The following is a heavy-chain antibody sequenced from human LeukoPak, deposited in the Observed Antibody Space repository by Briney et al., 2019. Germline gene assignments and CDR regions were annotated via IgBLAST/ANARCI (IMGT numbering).Heavy chain of an antibody. CDR1: GGSIIGYY. CDR3: ARSRVWSDYWGYFDY. D-gene: IGHD3-3*01. J-gene: IGHJ4*02. CDR2: IYHSGST. Sequence: SEALSLTCTVSGGSIIGYYWNWIRQPPGKGLDWIGYIYHSGSTNYNPSLKSRVTISVDTSKTQISLKLRAVTAADTAVYYCARSRVWSDYWGYFDYWGQGTLVTVSS. V-gene: IGHV4-59*01.